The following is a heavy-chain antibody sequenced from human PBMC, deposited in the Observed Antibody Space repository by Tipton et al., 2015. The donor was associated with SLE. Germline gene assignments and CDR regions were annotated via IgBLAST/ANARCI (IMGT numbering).Heavy chain of an antibody. D-gene: IGHD1-26*01. CDR3: AREKVGPGQGAFDI. V-gene: IGHV4-34*01. CDR2: IYYSGST. Sequence: TLSLTCAVYGGSFSGYYWSWIRQPPGKGLEWIGSIYYSGSTYYNPSLKSRVTISVDTSKNQFSLKLSSVTAADTAVYYCAREKVGPGQGAFDIWGQGTMVTVSS. J-gene: IGHJ3*02. CDR1: GGSFSGYY.